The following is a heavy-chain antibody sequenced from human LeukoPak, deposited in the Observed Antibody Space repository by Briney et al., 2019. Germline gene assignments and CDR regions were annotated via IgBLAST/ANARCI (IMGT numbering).Heavy chain of an antibody. D-gene: IGHD3-10*01. CDR1: GFTFSSYA. CDR3: AKVGDYYGSGKYSNFDY. CDR2: MSGSGSTT. Sequence: GGSLRLPFAASGFTFSSYAMTWVRQAPGKGLEWVSAMSGSGSTTYYADSVKGRFTISRDNSKNTLYLQMSSLRAEDTAVYYCAKVGDYYGSGKYSNFDYWGQGTLVTVSS. V-gene: IGHV3-23*01. J-gene: IGHJ4*02.